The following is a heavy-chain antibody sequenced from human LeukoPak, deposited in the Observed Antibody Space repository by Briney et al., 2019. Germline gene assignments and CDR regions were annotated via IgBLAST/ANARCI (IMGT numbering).Heavy chain of an antibody. J-gene: IGHJ4*02. CDR2: IRYDGGNK. CDR1: GFTFSSYG. V-gene: IGHV3-30*02. Sequence: GGSLRLSCAASGFTFSSYGMHWVRQAPGKGLEWVAFIRYDGGNKYYADSVKGRFAISRDNSKNTLYLQMNSLRAEDTAVYYCAKNNWGCDYWGQGTLVTVSS. CDR3: AKNNWGCDY. D-gene: IGHD7-27*01.